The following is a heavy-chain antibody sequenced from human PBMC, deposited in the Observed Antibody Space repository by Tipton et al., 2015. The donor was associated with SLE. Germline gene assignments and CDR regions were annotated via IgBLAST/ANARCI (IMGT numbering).Heavy chain of an antibody. V-gene: IGHV4-39*07. CDR2: IFYSENA. J-gene: IGHJ6*03. CDR3: ARDNSGWSEDSYYYYVDV. CDR1: GGSVSSESNY. D-gene: IGHD6-19*01. Sequence: TLSLTCTVSGGSVSSESNYWGWLRQPPGKGLEWIGSIFYSENAYYNPTLKSRVTISVDTSKNQFSLRLTSVTAADTAVYYCARDNSGWSEDSYYYYVDVWGKGTTVTVSS.